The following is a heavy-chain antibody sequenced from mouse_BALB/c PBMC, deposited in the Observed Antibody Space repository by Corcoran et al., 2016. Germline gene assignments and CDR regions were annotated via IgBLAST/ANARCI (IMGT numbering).Heavy chain of an antibody. D-gene: IGHD1-1*01. V-gene: IGHV1-84*02. Sequence: QLQLQQSGPELVKPGASVKVSCKASGYTFTDYYMNWVKQKPGQGHEWIGWIYPGSGNTKYNEKFKGKATLTVDTSSSTAYMQLSSLTSDDTAVYCCARCGNYGSFDYCVQGTTLTVSS. J-gene: IGHJ2*01. CDR3: ARCGNYGSFDY. CDR1: GYTFTDYY. CDR2: IYPGSGNT.